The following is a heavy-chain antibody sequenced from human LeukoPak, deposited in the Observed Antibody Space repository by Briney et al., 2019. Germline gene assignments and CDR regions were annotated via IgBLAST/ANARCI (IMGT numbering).Heavy chain of an antibody. CDR3: ARADYGDFVDY. CDR2: IYYSGST. Sequence: KPSETLSLTCTVSGGSISSYYWSWIRQPPGKGLEWIGYIYYSGSTNYNPSLKSRVTISVDTSKNQFSLKLSSVTAADTAVYYCARADYGDFVDYWGQGTLVTVSS. V-gene: IGHV4-59*01. J-gene: IGHJ4*02. CDR1: GGSISSYY. D-gene: IGHD4-17*01.